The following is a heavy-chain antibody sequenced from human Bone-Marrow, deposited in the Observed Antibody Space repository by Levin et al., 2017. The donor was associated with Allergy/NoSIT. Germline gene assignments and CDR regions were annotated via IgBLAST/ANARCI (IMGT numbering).Heavy chain of an antibody. D-gene: IGHD3-3*02. CDR3: ARARVLVAGHNDY. CDR1: GYTFTNYD. J-gene: IGHJ4*02. V-gene: IGHV1-8*02. CDR2: MNANSDKT. Sequence: ASVKVSCKTSGYTFTNYDINWVRQATGQGLEWMGWMNANSDKTGYAQKFQGRVTMTRNTSTNTAYMELSNLRSEDTAVYYCARARVLVAGHNDYWGQGTLVTVSS.